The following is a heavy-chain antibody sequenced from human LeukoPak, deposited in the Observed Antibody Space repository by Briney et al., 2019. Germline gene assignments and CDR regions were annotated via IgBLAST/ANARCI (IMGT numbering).Heavy chain of an antibody. CDR1: AFTFSSYA. CDR3: ARDRKCLLTFDL. CDR2: TSYDESTK. D-gene: IGHD2-21*02. J-gene: IGHJ4*02. V-gene: IGHV3-30-3*01. Sequence: GGSLRLSCAASAFTFSSYAMHWVRQAPGKGLEWVAVTSYDESTKHYADSVKGRFTISRDNYKNTLYLQMNSLRADDTAVYYCARDRKCLLTFDLWGQGTLVTVSS.